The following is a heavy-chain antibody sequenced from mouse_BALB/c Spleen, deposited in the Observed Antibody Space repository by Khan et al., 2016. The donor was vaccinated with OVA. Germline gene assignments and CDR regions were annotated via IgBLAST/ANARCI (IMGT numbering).Heavy chain of an antibody. CDR3: TRDGAYDRNDGGFAY. D-gene: IGHD2-14*01. V-gene: IGHV1-4*01. CDR2: INPHYVYT. J-gene: IGHJ3*01. CDR1: GYTFTTYT. Sequence: VELVESGAELARPGASVKMSCKASGYTFTTYTIHWIQQRPGQGLEWIGFINPHYVYTNYTQKFKDKATLTADNSSTTAYMQLSNLKSDDSAVYSCTRDGAYDRNDGGFAYWGQGTLVTVSA.